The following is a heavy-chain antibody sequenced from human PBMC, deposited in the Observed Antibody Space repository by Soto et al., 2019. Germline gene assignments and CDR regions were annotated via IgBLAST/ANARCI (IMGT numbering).Heavy chain of an antibody. V-gene: IGHV4-59*01. CDR1: GGSMSEYF. D-gene: IGHD3-10*01. CDR3: ARDGYDGSGSPYPAY. CDR2: VYYLGST. Sequence: SETLSLTCSVSGGSMSEYFWSWIRQSPGKGLEWIGYVYYLGSTDYNPSLKSRVTISVETSKRQFPLRLTSVTAADTAVYYCARDGYDGSGSPYPAYWGPGTQVTVSS. J-gene: IGHJ4*02.